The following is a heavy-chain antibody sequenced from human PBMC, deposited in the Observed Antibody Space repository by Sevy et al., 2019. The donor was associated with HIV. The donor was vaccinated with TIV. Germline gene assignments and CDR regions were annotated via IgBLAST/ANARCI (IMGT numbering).Heavy chain of an antibody. J-gene: IGHJ4*02. Sequence: GESLKISCKGSGYRFTSHWIGWVRHMPGKGLEWMGVIYPDDSDTSYSPSFQGQVTFSADKSISTAYLQWSSLKASDTGVYYCATSRSGYFDSSGYYIYWGQGTLVTISS. V-gene: IGHV5-51*01. D-gene: IGHD3-22*01. CDR1: GYRFTSHW. CDR2: IYPDDSDT. CDR3: ATSRSGYFDSSGYYIY.